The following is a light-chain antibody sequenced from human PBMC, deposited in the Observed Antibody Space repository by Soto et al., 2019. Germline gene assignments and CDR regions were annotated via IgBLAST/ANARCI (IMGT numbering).Light chain of an antibody. CDR1: SSDVGNYKY. Sequence: QSVRTQSPSASGSPGQSVTISCTGTSSDVGNYKYVSWYQQHPGKAPKLMIYEVSKRPSGVPDRFSGSKSGNTASLTVSGLQVEDEADYYCSSYAGSNLWVFGGGTRLTVL. CDR2: EVS. CDR3: SSYAGSNLWV. J-gene: IGLJ3*02. V-gene: IGLV2-8*01.